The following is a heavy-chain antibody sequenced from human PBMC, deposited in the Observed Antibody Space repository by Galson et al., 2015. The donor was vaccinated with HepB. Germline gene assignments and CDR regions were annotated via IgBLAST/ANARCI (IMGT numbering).Heavy chain of an antibody. V-gene: IGHV3-21*01. D-gene: IGHD1-26*01. CDR2: ISSSSSYI. J-gene: IGHJ3*02. CDR1: GFTFSSYS. CDR3: ARVIDSGTRGAFDI. Sequence: SLRLSCAASGFTFSSYSMNWVRQAPGKGLEWVSSISSSSSYIYYADSVKGRFTISRDNAKNSLYLQMNSLRAEDTAVYYCARVIDSGTRGAFDIWGQGTMVTVTS.